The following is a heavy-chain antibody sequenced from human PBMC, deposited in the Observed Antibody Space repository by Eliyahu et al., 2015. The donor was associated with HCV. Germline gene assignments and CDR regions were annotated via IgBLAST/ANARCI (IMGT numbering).Heavy chain of an antibody. CDR1: GFPFSSYA. Sequence: QVQLVESGGGVVQPGRSLRLSCAASGFPFSSYAMHLVPQAPGKGLEWVAVISYDGSNKYYADSVKGRFTISRDNSKNTLYLQMNSLRAEDTAVYYCARDGVTGAADYWGQGTLVTVSS. J-gene: IGHJ4*02. CDR2: ISYDGSNK. D-gene: IGHD2-21*02. V-gene: IGHV3-30*01. CDR3: ARDGVTGAADY.